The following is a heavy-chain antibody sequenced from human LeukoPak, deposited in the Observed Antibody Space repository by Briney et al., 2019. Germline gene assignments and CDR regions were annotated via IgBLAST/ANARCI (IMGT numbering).Heavy chain of an antibody. CDR2: IYYSGST. CDR3: ARAPTWEPLPYYFDY. CDR1: GGSISSYY. Sequence: SETLSLTRTVSGGSISSYYWSWIRQPPGKGLEWIGYIYYSGSTNYNPSLKSRVTISVDTSKNQFSLKLSSVTAADTAVYYCARAPTWEPLPYYFDYWGQGTLVTVSS. D-gene: IGHD1-26*01. J-gene: IGHJ4*02. V-gene: IGHV4-59*01.